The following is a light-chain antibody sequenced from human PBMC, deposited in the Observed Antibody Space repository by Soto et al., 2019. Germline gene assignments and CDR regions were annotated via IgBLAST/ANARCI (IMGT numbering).Light chain of an antibody. CDR2: EVS. CDR3: TSYTSTIPYV. CDR1: SNDVGGYNY. V-gene: IGLV2-14*01. Sequence: QSALTQPASVSGSLGQSSTISCTGSSNDVGGYNYVSWYQQHPGQAPKLIIYEVSDRPSGVSPRFSGSKSGNTASLTISGRQVEDEADYFCTSYTSTIPYVFGSGTKVTVL. J-gene: IGLJ1*01.